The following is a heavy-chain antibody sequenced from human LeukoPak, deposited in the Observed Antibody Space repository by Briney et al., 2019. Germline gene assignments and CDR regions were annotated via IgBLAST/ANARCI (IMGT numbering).Heavy chain of an antibody. CDR1: AYTLIGYY. CDR2: INPKSGVT. D-gene: IGHD6-19*01. CDR3: ARRIAVAGSPVYYFDY. J-gene: IGHJ4*02. V-gene: IGHV1-2*02. Sequence: GASVKVSCKASAYTLIGYYMHWVRQAPGQGLEWMGWINPKSGVTNYAQKFQGRVTMTWDTSINTTFMELSRLRSGDTAVYYCARRIAVAGSPVYYFDYWGQGTLVTVSS.